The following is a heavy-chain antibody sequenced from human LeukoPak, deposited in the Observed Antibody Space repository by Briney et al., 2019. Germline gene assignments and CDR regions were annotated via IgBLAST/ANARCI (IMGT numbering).Heavy chain of an antibody. J-gene: IGHJ4*02. CDR3: ATDGYSSARDY. CDR1: GFSFNNYW. D-gene: IGHD6-25*01. Sequence: GGSLTLSCRASGFSFNNYWMSWVRQAPGKGLEWVANTKPDRSEKYYVDSVRGRFTISRDNAKNLLYLQMSNLRAEDTAVYYCATDGYSSARDYWGQGTLVTVSS. V-gene: IGHV3-7*01. CDR2: TKPDRSEK.